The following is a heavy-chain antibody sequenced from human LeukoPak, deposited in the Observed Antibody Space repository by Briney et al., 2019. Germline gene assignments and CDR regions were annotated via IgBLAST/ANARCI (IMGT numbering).Heavy chain of an antibody. Sequence: PGGSLRLSCAASGFTFSSYEMNWDRQAPGKGLEWVSYISSSGSTIYYADSVKGRFTISRDNAKNSQYLQMNSLRAEDTAVYYCARGYNNNWYLFDYWGQGTLVTVSS. CDR1: GFTFSSYE. CDR2: ISSSGSTI. V-gene: IGHV3-48*03. CDR3: ARGYNNNWYLFDY. J-gene: IGHJ4*02. D-gene: IGHD6-13*01.